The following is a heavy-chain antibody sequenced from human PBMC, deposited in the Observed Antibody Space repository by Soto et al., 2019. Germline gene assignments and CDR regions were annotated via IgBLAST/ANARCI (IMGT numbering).Heavy chain of an antibody. CDR3: ARERGQRGSFFDY. J-gene: IGHJ4*02. CDR2: INHSGST. V-gene: IGHV4-34*01. D-gene: IGHD1-1*01. Sequence: TSETLSLTCAVYGGSFSVYYWSWIRQPPGKGLEWIGEINHSGSTNYNPSLKSRVTISVETSKNQFSLELSSVTAADTAVYYCARERGQRGSFFDYWGQGTLVTVSS. CDR1: GGSFSVYY.